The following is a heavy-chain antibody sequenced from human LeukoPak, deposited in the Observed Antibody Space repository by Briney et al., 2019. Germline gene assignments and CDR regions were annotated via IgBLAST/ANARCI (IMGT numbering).Heavy chain of an antibody. CDR2: ISGSGGTT. CDR1: GLTFSSYA. D-gene: IGHD6-19*01. Sequence: GGSLRLSCAASGLTFSSYAMSWVRQAPGKGLEWVSAISGSGGTTQYAASVQGRFTISRDNAKNSLYLQMNSLRAEDTAVYYCARVMGSAWYFDYWGQGTLVTVSS. V-gene: IGHV3-23*01. J-gene: IGHJ4*02. CDR3: ARVMGSAWYFDY.